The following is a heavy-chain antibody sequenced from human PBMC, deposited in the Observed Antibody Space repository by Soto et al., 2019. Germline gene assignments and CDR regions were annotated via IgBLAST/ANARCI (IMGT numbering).Heavy chain of an antibody. CDR3: ASSPVQDTAFDI. J-gene: IGHJ3*02. CDR1: GYTFTSYG. D-gene: IGHD3-10*01. V-gene: IGHV1-18*01. Sequence: ASVKVSCKASGYTFTSYGISWVRQAPGQGLEWMGWISAYNGNTDYAQKLQGRVTMTTDTSTSTAYMELRSLRSDDTAVYSCASSPVQDTAFDIWGQGTMVTVSS. CDR2: ISAYNGNT.